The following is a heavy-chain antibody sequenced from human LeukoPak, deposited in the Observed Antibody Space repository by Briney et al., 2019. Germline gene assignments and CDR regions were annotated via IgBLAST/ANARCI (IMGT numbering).Heavy chain of an antibody. CDR2: INSDGSST. Sequence: GGSLRLSCAAPGFTFSSYWMHWVRQAPGKGLVWVSRINSDGSSTSYADSVKGRFTISRDNSKNTLYLQMNSLRAEDTAVYYCAKDPGVTTPYYFDYWGQGTLVTVSS. J-gene: IGHJ4*02. D-gene: IGHD3-10*01. CDR1: GFTFSSYW. V-gene: IGHV3-74*01. CDR3: AKDPGVTTPYYFDY.